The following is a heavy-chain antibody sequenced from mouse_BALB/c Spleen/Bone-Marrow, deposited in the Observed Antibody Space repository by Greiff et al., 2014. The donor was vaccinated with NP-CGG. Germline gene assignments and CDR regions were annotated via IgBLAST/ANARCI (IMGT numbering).Heavy chain of an antibody. V-gene: IGHV14-3*02. CDR3: ARYRYYGSSYAMDY. CDR2: IDPANGNT. Sequence: EVQLQQSGAELVKPGASVKLSCTASGFNIKDTYMHWVKQRPEQGLEWIGRIDPANGNTKYDPKFQGKATITADTSSNTAYLHLSSLTSEDTAAYYCARYRYYGSSYAMDYWGQGTSVTVSS. J-gene: IGHJ4*01. CDR1: GFNIKDTY. D-gene: IGHD1-1*01.